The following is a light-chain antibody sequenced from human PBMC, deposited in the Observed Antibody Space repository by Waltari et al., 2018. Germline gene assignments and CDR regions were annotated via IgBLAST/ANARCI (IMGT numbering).Light chain of an antibody. J-gene: IGKJ2*01. V-gene: IGKV3-20*01. Sequence: EIVLTQSPGTLSLSPGERVTLSCRASQSISSSSLAWYQQKPGQAPRLLIYGASSRATDIPDRFSGSGSGTDFTLTISRLEPEDFAVYYCQQYGTSLPYTFGQGTKLEIK. CDR3: QQYGTSLPYT. CDR2: GAS. CDR1: QSISSSS.